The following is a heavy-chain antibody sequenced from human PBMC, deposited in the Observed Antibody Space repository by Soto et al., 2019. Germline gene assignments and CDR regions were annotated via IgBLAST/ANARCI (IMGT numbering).Heavy chain of an antibody. CDR2: VYSSGTT. CDR1: GGSINSYW. D-gene: IGHD3-10*01. V-gene: IGHV4-4*07. CDR3: ARDIGSFAYGEGY. J-gene: IGHJ4*02. Sequence: ETLSLTCSVSGGSINSYWWSWIRQPAGKGLEWIGRVYSSGTTDYNPSLNSRATMSVETSKNQFSLKLSSVTAADTAVYYCARDIGSFAYGEGYWGQGIQVTVS.